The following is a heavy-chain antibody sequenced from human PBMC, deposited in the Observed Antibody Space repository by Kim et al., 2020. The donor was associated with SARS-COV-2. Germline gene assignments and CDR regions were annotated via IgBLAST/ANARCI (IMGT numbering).Heavy chain of an antibody. J-gene: IGHJ4*02. D-gene: IGHD3-10*01. Sequence: RFTISRDNSKNPLYLQMNSLRAEDTDVYYCAKDGGVTMVRGVMEGYYFDYWGQGTLVTVSS. V-gene: IGHV3-23*01. CDR3: AKDGGVTMVRGVMEGYYFDY.